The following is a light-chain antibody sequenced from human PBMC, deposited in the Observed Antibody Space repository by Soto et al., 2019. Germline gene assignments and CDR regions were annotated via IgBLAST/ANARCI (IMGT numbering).Light chain of an antibody. CDR1: SSDVGGYNY. Sequence: QSVLTQPASVSGSPGQSITNSCTGTSSDVGGYNYVSWYQQHPGKAPKLMIFDVSNRPSGVSNRFSGSKSGNTASLTISGLQAEDEADYYCSSYTTSSTPVFGTGTKVT. J-gene: IGLJ1*01. V-gene: IGLV2-14*01. CDR2: DVS. CDR3: SSYTTSSTPV.